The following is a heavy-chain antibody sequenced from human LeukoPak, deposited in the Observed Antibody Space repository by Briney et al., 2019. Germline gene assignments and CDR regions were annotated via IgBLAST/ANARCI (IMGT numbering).Heavy chain of an antibody. CDR3: ARDSGPLIAARNYFDY. J-gene: IGHJ4*02. CDR1: GFTFSSYW. V-gene: IGHV3-7*01. D-gene: IGHD6-6*01. Sequence: PGGSLRLSCAASGFTFSSYWMSWVRQAPGKGLEWVANIKQDGSEKYYVDSVKGRFTISRDNAKNSLYLQMNSLRAEDTAVYYCARDSGPLIAARNYFDYWGQGTLVTVSS. CDR2: IKQDGSEK.